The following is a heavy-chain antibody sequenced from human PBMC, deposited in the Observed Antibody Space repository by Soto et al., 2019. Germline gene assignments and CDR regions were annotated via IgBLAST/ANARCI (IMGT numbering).Heavy chain of an antibody. V-gene: IGHV3-21*01. CDR1: GFTFSSYS. D-gene: IGHD3-9*01. Sequence: GGSLRLSCAASGFTFSSYSINWVRQAPGKGLEWVSSISSSSSYIYYADSVKGRFTISRDNAKNSLYLQMNSLRAEDTAVYYCASFPPDWLLAQGGMDAWGQGTTVT. CDR3: ASFPPDWLLAQGGMDA. J-gene: IGHJ6*02. CDR2: ISSSSSYI.